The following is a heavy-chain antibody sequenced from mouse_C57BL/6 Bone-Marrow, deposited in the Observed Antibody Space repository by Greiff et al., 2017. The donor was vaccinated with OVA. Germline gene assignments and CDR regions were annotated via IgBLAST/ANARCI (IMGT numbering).Heavy chain of an antibody. D-gene: IGHD3-1*01. CDR1: GYTFTEYT. Sequence: VQLQQSGAELVKPGASVKLSCKASGYTFTEYTIHWVKQRSGQGLEWIGWFYPGSGSINYNEKFKDKASLTADKSSSTVYMELSRLTSEDSAVDCCARHEDLGLGYYFDYWGQGTTLTVSS. CDR2: FYPGSGSI. V-gene: IGHV1-62-2*01. CDR3: ARHEDLGLGYYFDY. J-gene: IGHJ2*01.